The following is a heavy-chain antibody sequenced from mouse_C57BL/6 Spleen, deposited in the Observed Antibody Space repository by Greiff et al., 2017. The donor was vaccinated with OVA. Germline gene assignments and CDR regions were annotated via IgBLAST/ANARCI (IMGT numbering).Heavy chain of an antibody. D-gene: IGHD1-1*01. CDR3: ARGEFYGSSYGWYFDV. J-gene: IGHJ1*03. V-gene: IGHV1-72*01. CDR2: IGPNSGGT. CDR1: GYTFTSYW. Sequence: QVQLQQPGAELVKPGASVKLSCKASGYTFTSYWMRWVRQRPGRGLEWIGRIGPNSGGTKYNEKFTSKATLTVAKPSSTDYMQLSSLTSEDAAVYYCARGEFYGSSYGWYFDVWGTGTTVTVSS.